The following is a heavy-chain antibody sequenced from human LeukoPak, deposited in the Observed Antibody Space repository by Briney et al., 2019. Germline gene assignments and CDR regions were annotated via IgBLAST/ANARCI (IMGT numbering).Heavy chain of an antibody. CDR1: GFTFSNYA. Sequence: GGSLRLSCAASGFTFSNYAMHWVRQAPGKGLEWVSGISASGESTFYADSVKGRFTISRDKSNNALYLQMNSLRAEDTAVYYCLKASDLYYFDYWGQGTLVTVSS. CDR2: ISASGEST. J-gene: IGHJ4*02. V-gene: IGHV3-23*01. CDR3: LKASDLYYFDY.